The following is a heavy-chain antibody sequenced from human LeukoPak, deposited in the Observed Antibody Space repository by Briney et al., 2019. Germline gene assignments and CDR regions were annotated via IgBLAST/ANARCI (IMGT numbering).Heavy chain of an antibody. Sequence: SETLSLTCAVSGGSISSSNWWSWVRQPPGKGLDWIGEIYHSGSTNYNPSLKSRVTISVDTSKNQFTLMLKSVTAADTAVYFCARGPVVHYVSGGYYYFDYWGQGTLVTVSS. CDR2: IYHSGST. CDR1: GGSISSSNW. CDR3: ARGPVVHYVSGGYYYFDY. D-gene: IGHD3-22*01. V-gene: IGHV4-4*02. J-gene: IGHJ4*02.